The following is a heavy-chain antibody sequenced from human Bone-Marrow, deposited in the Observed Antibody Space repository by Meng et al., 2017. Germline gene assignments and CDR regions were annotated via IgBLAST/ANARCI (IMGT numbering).Heavy chain of an antibody. D-gene: IGHD3-10*01. CDR1: GFTFSSYA. CDR2: ISYDGSNK. J-gene: IGHJ4*02. V-gene: IGHV3-30*04. Sequence: GGSLRLSCAASGFTFSSYAMHWVRQAPGKGLEWVAVISYDGSNKYYADSVKGRFTISRDNSKNTLYLQMNSLRAEDTAVYYCAKNAVRGLDYWGQGTLVTVSS. CDR3: AKNAVRGLDY.